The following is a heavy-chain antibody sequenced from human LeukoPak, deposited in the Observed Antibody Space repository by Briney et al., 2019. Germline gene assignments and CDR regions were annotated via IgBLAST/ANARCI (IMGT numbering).Heavy chain of an antibody. CDR3: ARDRNTIFGSDP. V-gene: IGHV1-69*01. CDR1: GGTFSSYA. J-gene: IGHJ5*02. D-gene: IGHD3-3*01. CDR2: IIPIFGTA. Sequence: SVKVSYKASGGTFSSYAISWVRQAPGQGLEWMGGIIPIFGTANYAQKFQGRVTITADESTSTAYMELSSLRSEDTAVYYCARDRNTIFGSDPWGQGTLVTVSS.